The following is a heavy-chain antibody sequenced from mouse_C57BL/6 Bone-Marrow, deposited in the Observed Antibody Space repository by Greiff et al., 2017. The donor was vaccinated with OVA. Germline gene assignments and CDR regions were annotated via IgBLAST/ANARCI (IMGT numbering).Heavy chain of an antibody. Sequence: EVQLQQSGAELVRPGASVKLSCTASGFNIKDDYMHWLKQRPEQGLEWIGWIDPENGYTEYASKFQGKATITADTSSNTAYLQLRSLTSEDTAVYYCTPTGSNYWYFDVWGTGTTVTVAS. J-gene: IGHJ1*03. CDR1: GFNIKDDY. D-gene: IGHD2-5*01. V-gene: IGHV14-4*01. CDR2: IDPENGYT. CDR3: TPTGSNYWYFDV.